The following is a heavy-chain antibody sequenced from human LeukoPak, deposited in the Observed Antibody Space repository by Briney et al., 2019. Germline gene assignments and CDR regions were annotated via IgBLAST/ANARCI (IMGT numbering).Heavy chain of an antibody. CDR1: GFTFSSYA. D-gene: IGHD3-10*01. CDR3: AKAAAKLWFGEFMETYYFDY. J-gene: IGHJ4*02. CDR2: ISGSGGST. V-gene: IGHV3-23*01. Sequence: GGSLRLSCAASGFTFSSYAMSWVRQAPGKGLEWVSAISGSGGSTYYADSVKGRFTISRDNSKNTLYLQMNSLRAEDTAVYYCAKAAAKLWFGEFMETYYFDYWGQGTLVAVSS.